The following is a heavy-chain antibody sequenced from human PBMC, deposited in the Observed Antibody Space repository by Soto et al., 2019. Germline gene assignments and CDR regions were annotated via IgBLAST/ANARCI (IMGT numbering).Heavy chain of an antibody. CDR2: TYYRSRWFN. D-gene: IGHD3-10*01. V-gene: IGHV6-1*01. CDR3: ERDDSAGTNDAFDM. Sequence: SQTLSLTCAISGDSVSSSRAAWGWIRQSPSRGLEWLGRTYYRSRWFNDYADSVKSRITIKPDTYRNQLSLQLISATPEDTAVYYCERDDSAGTNDAFDMWGHGTMVTVSS. J-gene: IGHJ3*02. CDR1: GDSVSSSRAA.